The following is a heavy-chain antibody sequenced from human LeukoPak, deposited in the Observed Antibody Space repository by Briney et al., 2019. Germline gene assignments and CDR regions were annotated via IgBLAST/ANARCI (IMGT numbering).Heavy chain of an antibody. Sequence: PSETLSLTCTVSGGSISSYFWSWIRQPAGKGLEWIGRIYTGGSTNYNPSLKSRVTISIGTSKSQFSLKLSAVTAADTAVYYCARDPLSGTTLGGAFDIWGQGTTVTVSS. J-gene: IGHJ3*02. CDR2: IYTGGST. CDR1: GGSISSYF. D-gene: IGHD1-7*01. V-gene: IGHV4-4*07. CDR3: ARDPLSGTTLGGAFDI.